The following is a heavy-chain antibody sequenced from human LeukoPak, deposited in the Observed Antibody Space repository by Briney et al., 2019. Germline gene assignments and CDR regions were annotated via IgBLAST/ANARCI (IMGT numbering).Heavy chain of an antibody. CDR3: ARDPGYSYANNWFDP. Sequence: GGSLRLSCAASGFTFSSYSMNWVRQAPGKGLEWVSSISSSSSYIYYADSVKGRFTISRDNAKNSLYLQMNSLRAEDTAVYYCARDPGYSYANNWFDPWGQGTLVTVSS. D-gene: IGHD5-18*01. J-gene: IGHJ5*02. CDR1: GFTFSSYS. CDR2: ISSSSSYI. V-gene: IGHV3-21*01.